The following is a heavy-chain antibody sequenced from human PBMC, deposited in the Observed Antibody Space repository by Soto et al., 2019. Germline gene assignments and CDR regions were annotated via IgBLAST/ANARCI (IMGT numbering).Heavy chain of an antibody. CDR2: IYATGTT. CDR1: GASISGFY. V-gene: IGHV4-4*07. CDR3: VRDGTKTLRDWFDP. D-gene: IGHD1-1*01. J-gene: IGHJ5*02. Sequence: PSETLSLTCTVSGASISGFYWSWIRKSAGKGLEWIGRIYATGTTDYTPSLKSRVMMSVDTSKKQFSLKVRSVTAADTAVYYCVRDGTKTLRDWFDPWGQGMSVTVSS.